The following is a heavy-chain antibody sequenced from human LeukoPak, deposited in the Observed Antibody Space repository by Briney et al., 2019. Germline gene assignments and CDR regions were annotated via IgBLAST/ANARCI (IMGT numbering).Heavy chain of an antibody. CDR2: IKSDGQIT. Sequence: GGSLRLSCAASGFTFNNYWMHWVRQAPGKGLVWVSRIKSDGQITTYADSVKGRFTTSRDNAKNTFYLQMNSLRVEDAAVYYCAKDSVRRITIFGVVIRNFDYWGQGTLVTVSS. CDR3: AKDSVRRITIFGVVIRNFDY. D-gene: IGHD3-3*01. V-gene: IGHV3-74*01. J-gene: IGHJ4*02. CDR1: GFTFNNYW.